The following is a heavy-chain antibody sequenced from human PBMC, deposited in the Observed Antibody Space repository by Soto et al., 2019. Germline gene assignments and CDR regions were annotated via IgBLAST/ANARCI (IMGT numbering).Heavy chain of an antibody. Sequence: GGSLRLSCAASGFTVSSNYMSWIRQAPGKGLEWVSYISSSGSTIYYADSVKGRFTISRDNAKNSLYLQMNSLRAEDTAVYYCAKYYYDSSGYYYDFLKSDAFDIWGQGTMVTVSS. CDR3: AKYYYDSSGYYYDFLKSDAFDI. CDR1: GFTVSSNY. V-gene: IGHV3-11*01. J-gene: IGHJ3*02. CDR2: ISSSGSTI. D-gene: IGHD3-22*01.